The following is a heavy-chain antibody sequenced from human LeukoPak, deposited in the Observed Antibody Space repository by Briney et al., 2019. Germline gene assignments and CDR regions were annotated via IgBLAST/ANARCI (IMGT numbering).Heavy chain of an antibody. V-gene: IGHV3-23*01. J-gene: IGHJ4*02. CDR3: AILAGNPY. CDR2: ITGSADNT. Sequence: GGSLRLSCAASGFTFSSYAMSWVRQAPGKGLEWVSSITGSADNTYYADSVKGRFTISRDNSKNTLFLQMNSLRAEDTAVYYCAILAGNPYWGPGTLVTVSS. D-gene: IGHD2-21*01. CDR1: GFTFSSYA.